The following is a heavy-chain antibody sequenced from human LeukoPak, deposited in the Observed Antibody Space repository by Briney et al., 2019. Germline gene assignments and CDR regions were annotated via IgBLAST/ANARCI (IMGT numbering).Heavy chain of an antibody. CDR1: GGTFSSYA. CDR3: ARAVGSTSYTYYFDY. CDR2: IIPIFGTA. D-gene: IGHD2-2*01. J-gene: IGHJ4*02. V-gene: IGHV1-69*13. Sequence: ASVKVSCKASGGTFSSYAISWVRQAPGQGLEWMGGIIPIFGTANYAQKFQGRVTITADESTSTAYMELSSLRSEDTAVYYCARAVGSTSYTYYFDYWGQGTLVTVSS.